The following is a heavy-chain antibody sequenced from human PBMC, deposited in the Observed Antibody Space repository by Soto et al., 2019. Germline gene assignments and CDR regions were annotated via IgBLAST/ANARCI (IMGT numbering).Heavy chain of an antibody. V-gene: IGHV2-5*02. CDR3: ARSRLEMAPNSFFDS. D-gene: IGHD2-15*01. Sequence: QITLKESGHTLVNPTQTLTLTCTFSGFSLRPSGVGGAWIRQPPGKALQWLALIYWDCDKRYSPSLKSRLTITMDTSKNQVVLIMTNMDPVDTAPYYCARSRLEMAPNSFFDSWGQGALVTVS. J-gene: IGHJ4*02. CDR2: IYWDCDK. CDR1: GFSLRPSGVG.